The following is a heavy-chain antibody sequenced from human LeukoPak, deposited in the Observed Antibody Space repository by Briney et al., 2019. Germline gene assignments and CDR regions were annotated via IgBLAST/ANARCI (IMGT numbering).Heavy chain of an antibody. CDR3: ARGGGYSYGYINPPFDY. J-gene: IGHJ4*02. Sequence: SXTLSLTCTVSGGSISSYYWSWIRQPPGKGLEWIGYIYYSGSTNYNPSLKSRVTISVDTSKNQFSLKLSSVTAADTAVYYCARGGGYSYGYINPPFDYWGQGTLVTVSS. CDR2: IYYSGST. V-gene: IGHV4-59*01. D-gene: IGHD5-18*01. CDR1: GGSISSYY.